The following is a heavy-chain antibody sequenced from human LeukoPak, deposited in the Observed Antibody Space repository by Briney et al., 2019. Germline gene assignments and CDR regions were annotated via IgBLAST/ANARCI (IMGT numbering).Heavy chain of an antibody. CDR2: IIPIFGTA. J-gene: IGHJ5*02. D-gene: IGHD5-18*01. V-gene: IGHV1-69*05. CDR1: GGTFSSYA. Sequence: SVKVSCKASGGTFSSYAIGWVRQAPGQGLEWMGRIIPIFGTANYAQKFQGRVTITTDESTSTAYMELSSLRSEDTAVYYCARDRTAPRTLWFDPWGQGTLVTVSS. CDR3: ARDRTAPRTLWFDP.